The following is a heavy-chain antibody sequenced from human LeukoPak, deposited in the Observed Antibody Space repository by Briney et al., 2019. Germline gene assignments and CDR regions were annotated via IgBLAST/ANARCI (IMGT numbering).Heavy chain of an antibody. V-gene: IGHV3-21*01. CDR3: ARDGYSYAYDY. CDR1: GFTFSSYS. CDR2: ISNTSNYI. J-gene: IGHJ4*02. Sequence: GGSLRLSCAASGFTFSSYSMIWVRQAPGKGLEWVSFISNTSNYIYYADSVEGRFTISRDNAKKSLYLQMYSLRPEDTAVYYCARDGYSYAYDYWGPGPVITVSS. D-gene: IGHD5-18*01.